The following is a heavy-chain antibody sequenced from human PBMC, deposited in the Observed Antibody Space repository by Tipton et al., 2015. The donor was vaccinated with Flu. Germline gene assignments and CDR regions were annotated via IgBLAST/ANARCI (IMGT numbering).Heavy chain of an antibody. J-gene: IGHJ4*02. CDR1: GGSFSGYY. D-gene: IGHD6-19*01. V-gene: IGHV4-34*01. CDR2: INHSGST. CDR3: ARGRYSYGSGYSSGWGHYYFDY. Sequence: TLSLTCAVYGGSFSGYYWSWIRRPPGKGLEWIGEINHSGSTNYNPSLKSRVTISVDTSKNQFSLKLSSVTAADTAVYYCARGRYSYGSGYSSGWGHYYFDYWGQGTLVTVSS.